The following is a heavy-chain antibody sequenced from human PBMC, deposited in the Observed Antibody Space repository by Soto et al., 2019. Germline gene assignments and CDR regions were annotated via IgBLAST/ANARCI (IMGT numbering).Heavy chain of an antibody. CDR1: GFTFSDHY. CDR2: IRNKATSYNT. V-gene: IGHV3-72*01. D-gene: IGHD1-26*01. J-gene: IGHJ4*02. CDR3: ARYSGSYSRGLDY. Sequence: EVQLVESGGGLVQPGGSLRLSCAASGFTFSDHYMEWVRQAPGKGLEWVGRIRNKATSYNTEYAASVKGRFTITSYDSRNSLYLQMKSLKAEDAAVFYCARYSGSYSRGLDYWGQGTPVIVSS.